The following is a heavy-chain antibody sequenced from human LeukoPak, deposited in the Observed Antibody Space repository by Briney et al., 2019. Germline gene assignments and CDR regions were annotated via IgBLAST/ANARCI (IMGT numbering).Heavy chain of an antibody. J-gene: IGHJ3*02. CDR3: ARDHLGDISAFDI. Sequence: PGGSLRLSCAASGFTFSTYGMHWVRQAPGKGLEWVAVISYDGSNKYYADSVKGRFTISRDNSKNTLYLQMNSLRAEDTAVYYCARDHLGDISAFDIWGQGTMVTVSS. V-gene: IGHV3-30*19. CDR2: ISYDGSNK. D-gene: IGHD3-16*01. CDR1: GFTFSTYG.